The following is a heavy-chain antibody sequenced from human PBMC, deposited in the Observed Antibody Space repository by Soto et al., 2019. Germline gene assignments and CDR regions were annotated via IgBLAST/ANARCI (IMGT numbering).Heavy chain of an antibody. CDR2: ISYDGTMK. CDR1: GFTFSNYA. J-gene: IGHJ3*01. D-gene: IGHD1-26*01. CDR3: AKVKRERILNYAFDA. V-gene: IGHV3-30*18. Sequence: QVQLVESGGGGVEPGRSLRLSCAASGFTFSNYAIHWVRQAPGKGLEWVALISYDGTMKSYADSVKGPFTVSIDNSNSTLYLPMRSLTTEDTARYYCAKVKRERILNYAFDAWGQGT.